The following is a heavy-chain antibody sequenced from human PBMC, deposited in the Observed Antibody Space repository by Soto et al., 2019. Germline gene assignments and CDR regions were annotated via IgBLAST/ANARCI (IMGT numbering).Heavy chain of an antibody. Sequence: PGGSLRLSCAASGFTFSSYAMTWVRQAPGKGLEWVSAITAGGGSTYYADSVKGRFTISRDNSKNTLYLQMNSLRAEDTAVYYCAKGCYYDSSGYYVRRYFDEWGKGILVTVAS. V-gene: IGHV3-23*01. J-gene: IGHJ4*02. CDR3: AKGCYYDSSGYYVRRYFDE. CDR2: ITAGGGST. D-gene: IGHD3-22*01. CDR1: GFTFSSYA.